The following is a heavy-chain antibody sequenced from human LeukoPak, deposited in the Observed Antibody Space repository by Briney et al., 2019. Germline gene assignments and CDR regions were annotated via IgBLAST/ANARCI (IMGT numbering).Heavy chain of an antibody. D-gene: IGHD3-9*01. CDR1: GFTFSSYG. V-gene: IGHV3-23*01. Sequence: GGTLRLSCAASGFTFSSYGMSWVRQAPGKGLEWVSAISGSGGSTYYADSVRGRFTISRDNSKNTLYLQMNSLRAEDTAVYYCAKEGVLRYFDWLAHTYYYCYMDVWGKGTTVTISS. J-gene: IGHJ6*03. CDR3: AKEGVLRYFDWLAHTYYYCYMDV. CDR2: ISGSGGST.